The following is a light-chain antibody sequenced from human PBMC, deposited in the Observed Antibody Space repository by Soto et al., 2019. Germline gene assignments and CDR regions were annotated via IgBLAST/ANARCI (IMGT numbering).Light chain of an antibody. Sequence: EVVLTQSPAILSLSPGEGATLSCRASQSVNSYLVWYQQKPGQAPRLVIYDIFTRATGVPTRISGSGSGTEFTLTISSLQSEDFAVYYCQQYNNWPRTFGQGTKVDIK. CDR2: DIF. CDR3: QQYNNWPRT. V-gene: IGKV3D-15*01. J-gene: IGKJ1*01. CDR1: QSVNSY.